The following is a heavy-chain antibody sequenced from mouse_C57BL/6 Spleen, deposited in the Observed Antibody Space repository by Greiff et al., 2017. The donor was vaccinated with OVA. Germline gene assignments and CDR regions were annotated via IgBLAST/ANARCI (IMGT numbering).Heavy chain of an antibody. D-gene: IGHD2-1*01. CDR1: GYTFTSYW. J-gene: IGHJ4*01. V-gene: IGHV1-69*01. Sequence: QVQLQQPGAELVMPGASVKLSCKASGYTFTSYWMHWVKQRPGQGLEWIGEIDPSDSYTNYNQKFKGKSTLTVDKSSNTAYMQLSSLTSEDSAVYYCARIYGNYDAMDYWGQGTSVTVSS. CDR3: ARIYGNYDAMDY. CDR2: IDPSDSYT.